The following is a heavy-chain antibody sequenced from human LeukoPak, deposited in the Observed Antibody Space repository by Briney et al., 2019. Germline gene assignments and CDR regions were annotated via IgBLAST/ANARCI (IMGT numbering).Heavy chain of an antibody. Sequence: GGSLRLSCAASGFTFSSYVMSWVRQAPGKGLEWVSVISGSGGNTYYADSVKGRFTISRDNSKNTLYLQMNSLRADDTAVYYCANGGGNYYFAYWGQGTLVTVSS. CDR1: GFTFSSYV. V-gene: IGHV3-23*01. CDR2: ISGSGGNT. J-gene: IGHJ4*02. D-gene: IGHD3-16*01. CDR3: ANGGGNYYFAY.